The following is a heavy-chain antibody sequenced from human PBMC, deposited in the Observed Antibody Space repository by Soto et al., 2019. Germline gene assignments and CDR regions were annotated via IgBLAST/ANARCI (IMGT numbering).Heavy chain of an antibody. CDR3: TRALRDWDFDF. CDR2: VWYDGNNK. J-gene: IGHJ4*02. D-gene: IGHD2-21*01. CDR1: GFTFSTYG. Sequence: QVQLVESGGAMVQPGRSLRLSCAASGFTFSTYGMHWVRQAPGKGLEWVAVVWYDGNNKYYAEAVKGRFTVSRDNSKNTAYLQINSLRAEDTAVYYCTRALRDWDFDFWGQGTLVTVSS. V-gene: IGHV3-33*01.